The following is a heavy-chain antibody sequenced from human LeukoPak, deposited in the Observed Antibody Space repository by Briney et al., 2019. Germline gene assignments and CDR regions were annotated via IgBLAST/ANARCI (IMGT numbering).Heavy chain of an antibody. CDR3: AHSQYFLGLCSGTSCLDTFHM. CDR1: GFSLSTRGVG. J-gene: IGHJ3*02. V-gene: IGHV2-5*01. D-gene: IGHD2-2*01. CDR2: IYWNDDK. Sequence: SGPTLVNPTQTLTLTCSFSGFSLSTRGVGVGWIRQPPGKALEWLALIYWNDDKRYSPSLESRLTITKDTSKNQVVLTMTNMDPVDTATYYCAHSQYFLGLCSGTSCLDTFHMWGQGTMVTVSS.